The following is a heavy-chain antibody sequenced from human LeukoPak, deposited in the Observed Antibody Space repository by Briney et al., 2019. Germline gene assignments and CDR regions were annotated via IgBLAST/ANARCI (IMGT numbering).Heavy chain of an antibody. Sequence: GGALRLSCAASGFTLSSYWISWGRQGPGEGLELGGNIKQDGSAKYYVDSVKGRFTISRDNAKNSLYLQMNSLRAEDTAVYYCARVGNYAGYYYGMDVWGQGTTVTVSS. CDR2: IKQDGSAK. D-gene: IGHD4-11*01. CDR1: GFTLSSYW. J-gene: IGHJ6*02. V-gene: IGHV3-7*02. CDR3: ARVGNYAGYYYGMDV.